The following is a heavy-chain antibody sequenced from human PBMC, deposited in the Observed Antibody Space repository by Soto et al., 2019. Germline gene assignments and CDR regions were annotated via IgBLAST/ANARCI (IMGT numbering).Heavy chain of an antibody. V-gene: IGHV1-69*01. D-gene: IGHD3-16*01. CDR1: GGSFSSHA. CDR3: ARTSADYALVRRSVEGPCGSYHGTGT. J-gene: IGHJ6*02. CDR2: IIPIFGTA. Sequence: QVQLVQSGAEVKKPGSSVKVSCTASGGSFSSHAITWVRQAPGQGLEWMGGIIPIFGTANYAQKFQGRVTINADESTFTPDMELSSLRSEDTAAYYCARTSADYALVRRSVEGPCGSYHGTGTWGQGTTVSVSS.